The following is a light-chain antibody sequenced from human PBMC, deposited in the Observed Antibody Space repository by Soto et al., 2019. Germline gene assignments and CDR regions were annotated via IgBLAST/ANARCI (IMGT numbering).Light chain of an antibody. J-gene: IGLJ2*01. CDR1: SGYSDYN. CDR2: VGPGGIVG. Sequence: QPVLTQPPSASASLGASVTLTCTLSSGYSDYNVGWYQQRPGKGPRLVMRVGPGGIVGSKGNGIPDRFSVLGSGLNRYLTIKNIQEEDESDYHCGADHGSGANFVKVFGGGTKLTVL. V-gene: IGLV9-49*03. CDR3: GADHGSGANFVKV.